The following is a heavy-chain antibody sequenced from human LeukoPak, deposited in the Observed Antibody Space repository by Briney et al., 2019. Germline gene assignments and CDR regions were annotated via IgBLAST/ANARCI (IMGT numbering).Heavy chain of an antibody. Sequence: GGSLRLSCAASGFTFSSYSMNWVRQAPGKGLEWVSGIYSGGSTYYADSVKGRFTISRDNSKNTLYLQMNSLRAEDTAVYYCARGGILTGYPSSGKTYYYYYMGVWGKGTTVTISS. V-gene: IGHV3-66*01. CDR3: ARGGILTGYPSSGKTYYYYYMGV. J-gene: IGHJ6*03. D-gene: IGHD3-9*01. CDR1: GFTFSSYS. CDR2: IYSGGST.